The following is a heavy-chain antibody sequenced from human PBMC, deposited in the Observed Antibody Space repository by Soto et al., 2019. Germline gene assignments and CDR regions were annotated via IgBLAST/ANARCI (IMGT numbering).Heavy chain of an antibody. J-gene: IGHJ6*02. CDR2: TYFRSKWNY. CDR1: GDSVSANNAA. V-gene: IGHV6-1*01. CDR3: VSQKMANLALYGMDV. Sequence: SQTLSLTCAISGDSVSANNAAWNWIRQSPSRGLEWLGRTYFRSKWNYDYAESVKSRLTITPDTTNNQISLQLNSVIHEDAAVYYCVSQKMANLALYGMDVWGQCTTVTVSS.